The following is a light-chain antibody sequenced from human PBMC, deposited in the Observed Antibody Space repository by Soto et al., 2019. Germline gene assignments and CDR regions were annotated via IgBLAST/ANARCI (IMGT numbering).Light chain of an antibody. CDR1: QSVSSN. CDR2: GAS. V-gene: IGKV3-15*01. CDR3: QQYNNWPP. J-gene: IGKJ1*01. Sequence: EIVLTQSPGTLSLSPLEGATPSFRASQSVSSNLAWYQQKPGQAPRLLIYGASTRATGIPARFSGSGSGTEFTLTISSLQSEDFAVYYCQQYNNWPPFGQGTKVDIK.